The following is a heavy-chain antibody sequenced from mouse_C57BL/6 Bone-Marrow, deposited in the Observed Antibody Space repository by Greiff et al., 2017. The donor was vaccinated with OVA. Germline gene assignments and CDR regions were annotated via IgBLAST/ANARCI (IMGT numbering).Heavy chain of an antibody. Sequence: VKLMESGAELVKPGASVKLSCKASGYTFTSYDINGVKQRPGQGLEWIGWIYPRDGSTKYNEKFKGKATLTVDTSSSTAYMELHSLTSEDSAVYFCGSSYGYWGQGTTLTVSS. CDR2: IYPRDGST. D-gene: IGHD1-1*01. CDR1: GYTFTSYD. V-gene: IGHV1-85*01. J-gene: IGHJ2*01. CDR3: GSSYGY.